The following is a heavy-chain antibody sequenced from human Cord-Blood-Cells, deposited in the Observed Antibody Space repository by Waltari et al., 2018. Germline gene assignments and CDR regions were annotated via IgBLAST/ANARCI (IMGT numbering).Heavy chain of an antibody. CDR1: GFTVSSNY. J-gene: IGHJ4*02. V-gene: IGHV3-53*01. CDR3: ASYIAARPGGDY. CDR2: IYSGGST. D-gene: IGHD6-6*01. Sequence: GESGGGLIQPGGSLRLSCAASGFTVSSNYMSWVRQAPGKGLVWVSVIYSGGSTYYADSVKGRFTISRDNSKNTLYLQMNSLRAEDTAVYYCASYIAARPGGDYWGQGTLVTVSS.